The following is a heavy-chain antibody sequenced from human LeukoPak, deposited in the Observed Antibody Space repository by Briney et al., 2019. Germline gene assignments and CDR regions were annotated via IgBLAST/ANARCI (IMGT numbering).Heavy chain of an antibody. D-gene: IGHD3-10*01. CDR2: IDPSDSYT. J-gene: IGHJ5*02. V-gene: IGHV5-10-1*01. CDR1: GYSFTSYW. Sequence: PGESLKISCKGSGYSFTSYWISWVRQMPGKGLEWMGRIDPSDSYTNYSPSFQGHVTISADKSISTAYLQWSSLKAADTAMYYCARHFTMAGWFDPWGQGTLVTVSS. CDR3: ARHFTMAGWFDP.